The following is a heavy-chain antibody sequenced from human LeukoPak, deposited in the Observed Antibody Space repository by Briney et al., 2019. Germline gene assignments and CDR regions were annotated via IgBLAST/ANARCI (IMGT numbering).Heavy chain of an antibody. CDR2: VNHSGYT. D-gene: IGHD3-16*01. J-gene: IGHJ1*01. CDR3: ATGGALGELAILT. Sequence: PSETLSLTCAVSGVSFSTYYWSWIRQSPEKGLEWIGEVNHSGYTNYNPSLKSRVTISVDTSRNQFSLKLNSVTAADTAVYYCATGGALGELAILTWGQGTLVSVSS. V-gene: IGHV4-34*01. CDR1: GVSFSTYY.